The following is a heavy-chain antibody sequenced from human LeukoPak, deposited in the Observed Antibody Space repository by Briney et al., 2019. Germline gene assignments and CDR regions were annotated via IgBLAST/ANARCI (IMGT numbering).Heavy chain of an antibody. D-gene: IGHD5-24*01. CDR3: AKGRDGYNPKYYFDY. V-gene: IGHV3-9*01. CDR2: ISWNSGSI. Sequence: GGSLRLSCAASGFTFDDYAMHWVRQAPGKGLEWVSGISWNSGSIGYADSVKGRFTISRDSAKNSLYLQMNSLRAEDTALYYCAKGRDGYNPKYYFDYWGQGTLVTVSS. J-gene: IGHJ4*02. CDR1: GFTFDDYA.